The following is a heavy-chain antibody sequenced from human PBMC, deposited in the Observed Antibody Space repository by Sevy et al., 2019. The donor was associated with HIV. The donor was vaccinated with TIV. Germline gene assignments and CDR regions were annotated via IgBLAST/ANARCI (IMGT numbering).Heavy chain of an antibody. CDR3: ARGGSSITGEDNWFDP. J-gene: IGHJ5*02. V-gene: IGHV3-13*01. D-gene: IGHD2-2*01. CDR2: IGTAGDT. Sequence: GGSRRPSCAASGFTFSSYDMHWVRQATGKGLEWVSAIGTAGDTYYPGSVKGRFTISRENAKNSLYLQMNSLRAGDTAVYYCARGGSSITGEDNWFDPWGQGTLVTVSS. CDR1: GFTFSSYD.